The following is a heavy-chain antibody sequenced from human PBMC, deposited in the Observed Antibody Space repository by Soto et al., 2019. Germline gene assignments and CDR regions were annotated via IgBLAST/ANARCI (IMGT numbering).Heavy chain of an antibody. Sequence: VGSLRLSCAASGFTFSSYGMHWVRQAPGKGLEWVAVISYDGSNKYYADSVKGRFTISRDNSKNTLYLQMNSLRAEDTAVYYCAHGSCSSADCYQNPYLDYWGQGILVTVSS. V-gene: IGHV3-30*03. CDR3: AHGSCSSADCYQNPYLDY. D-gene: IGHD2-2*01. CDR1: GFTFSSYG. J-gene: IGHJ4*02. CDR2: ISYDGSNK.